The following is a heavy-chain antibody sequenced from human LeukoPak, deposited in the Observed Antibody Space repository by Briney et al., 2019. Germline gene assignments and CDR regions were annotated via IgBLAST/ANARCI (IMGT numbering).Heavy chain of an antibody. D-gene: IGHD3-22*01. CDR1: GYTFTNYG. CDR3: TRENYETYSMDV. V-gene: IGHV1-18*01. Sequence: ASVTVSCKASGYTFTNYGVSWVRQAPGQGLEWMGWISTYNGNTNYANKLQGRVTMTTDTSTSAAYMEPRSLRSDDAAVYYCTRENYETYSMDVWGQGTTVTVSS. CDR2: ISTYNGNT. J-gene: IGHJ6*02.